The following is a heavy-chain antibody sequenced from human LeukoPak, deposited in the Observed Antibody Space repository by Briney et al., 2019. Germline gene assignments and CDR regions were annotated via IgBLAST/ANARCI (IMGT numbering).Heavy chain of an antibody. J-gene: IGHJ4*02. V-gene: IGHV3-23*01. D-gene: IGHD6-6*01. Sequence: GESLRLSCAASGFTFNNYAMSWVRQAPGKGLEWVSAISGSGGDTYYADSVKGRFTISRDNSKNTLYLQMNSLRAEDTAVYYCAKRVNSSSSPLIYWGQGTLVTVSS. CDR3: AKRVNSSSSPLIY. CDR2: ISGSGGDT. CDR1: GFTFNNYA.